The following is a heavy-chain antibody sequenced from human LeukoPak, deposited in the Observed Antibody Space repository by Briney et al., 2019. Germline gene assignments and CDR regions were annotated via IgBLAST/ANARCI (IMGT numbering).Heavy chain of an antibody. D-gene: IGHD6-13*01. CDR2: INPNSGGT. CDR1: GYTFTGYY. J-gene: IGHJ4*02. CDR3: ASTGYSSSWYEFDY. V-gene: IGHV1-2*02. Sequence: GASVKVSCKASGYTFTGYYMHWVRQAPGQGLEWMGWINPNSGGTNYAQKFQGRVTMTRDTSISTAYMELSSLRSDDTAVYYCASTGYSSSWYEFDYWGQGTLVTVSS.